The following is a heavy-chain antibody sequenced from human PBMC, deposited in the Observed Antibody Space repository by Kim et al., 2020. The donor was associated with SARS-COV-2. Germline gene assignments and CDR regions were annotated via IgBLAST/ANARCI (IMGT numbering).Heavy chain of an antibody. D-gene: IGHD6-19*01. Sequence: RFTISRDNSKNTLYLQMSSLRAEDTAVYYCVKGRNRVEVVRYSSGWPFDYWGQGTLVTVSS. CDR3: VKGRNRVEVVRYSSGWPFDY. J-gene: IGHJ4*02. V-gene: IGHV3-64D*06.